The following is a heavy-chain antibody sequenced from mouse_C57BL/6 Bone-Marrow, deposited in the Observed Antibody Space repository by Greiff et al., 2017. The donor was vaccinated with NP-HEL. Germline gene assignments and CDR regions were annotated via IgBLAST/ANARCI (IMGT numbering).Heavy chain of an antibody. Sequence: EVQVVESGPVLVKPGASVKMSCKASGYTFTDYYMNWVKQSHGKSLEWIGVINPYNGGTSYNQKFKGKATLTVDKSSSTAYMELNSLTSEDSAVYYCARERWFYWYFDVWGTGTTVTVSS. D-gene: IGHD2-3*01. CDR2: INPYNGGT. CDR3: ARERWFYWYFDV. CDR1: GYTFTDYY. J-gene: IGHJ1*03. V-gene: IGHV1-19*01.